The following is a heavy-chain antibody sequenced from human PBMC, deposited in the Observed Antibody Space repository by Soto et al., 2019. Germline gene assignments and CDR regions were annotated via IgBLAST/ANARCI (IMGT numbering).Heavy chain of an antibody. CDR1: GGSISSSSYY. CDR2: IYYSGST. CDR3: ARRGYYDSSGYY. D-gene: IGHD3-22*01. J-gene: IGHJ4*02. Sequence: SETLSLTCTVSGGSISSSSYYWGWIRQPPGKGLEWIGSIYYSGSTYYNPSLKSRVTISVDTSKNQFSLKLSSVTAADTAVYYCARRGYYDSSGYYWGQGTLVTVPS. V-gene: IGHV4-39*01.